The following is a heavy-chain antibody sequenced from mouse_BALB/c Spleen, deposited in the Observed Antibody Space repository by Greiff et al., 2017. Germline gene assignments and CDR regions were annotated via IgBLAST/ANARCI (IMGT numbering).Heavy chain of an antibody. V-gene: IGHV7-3*02. CDR3: AREDYGALYYYAMDY. D-gene: IGHD1-2*01. CDR1: GFTFTDYY. CDR2: IRNKANGYTT. J-gene: IGHJ4*01. Sequence: EVHLVESGGGLVQPGGSLRLSCATSGFTFTDYYMSWVRQPPGKALEWLGFIRNKANGYTTEYSASVKGRFTISRDNSQSILYLQMNTLRAEDSATYYCAREDYGALYYYAMDYWGQGTSVTVSS.